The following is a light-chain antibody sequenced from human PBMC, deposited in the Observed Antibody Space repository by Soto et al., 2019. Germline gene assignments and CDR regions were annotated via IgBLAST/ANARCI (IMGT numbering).Light chain of an antibody. CDR3: CSYAGSYTFVL. J-gene: IGLJ3*02. CDR2: DVS. CDR1: SSDVGGYNY. Sequence: QSALTQPRSVSGSPGQSVTISCTGTSSDVGGYNYVSWYQQHPGKAPKLMIYDVSKRPSGVPDRFSGSKSGNTASLTISGLQAEDEADYHCCSYAGSYTFVLFGGGTKVTVL. V-gene: IGLV2-11*01.